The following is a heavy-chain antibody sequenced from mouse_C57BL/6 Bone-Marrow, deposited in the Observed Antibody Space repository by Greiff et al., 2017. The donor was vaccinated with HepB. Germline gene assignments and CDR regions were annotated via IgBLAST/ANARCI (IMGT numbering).Heavy chain of an antibody. D-gene: IGHD1-1*01. Sequence: VQVVESGAELARPGASVKMSCKASGYTFTSYTMHWVKQRPGQGLEWIGYINPSSGYTKYNQKFKDKATLTADKSSSTAYMQLSSLTSEDSAVYYCASGYYGSSYWFAYWGQGTLDTVSA. CDR3: ASGYYGSSYWFAY. J-gene: IGHJ3*01. CDR1: GYTFTSYT. V-gene: IGHV1-4*01. CDR2: INPSSGYT.